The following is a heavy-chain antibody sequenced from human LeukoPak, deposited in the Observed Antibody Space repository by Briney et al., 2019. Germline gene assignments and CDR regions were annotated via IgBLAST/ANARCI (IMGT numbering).Heavy chain of an antibody. J-gene: IGHJ6*01. V-gene: IGHV3-74*01. Sequence: GGSLRLSCVASVLSHSSYWTQWVRPAPGGGPVWVSRINSDGCRIRYANSVKGRFTISRDNANNTLDLQMNSLRAEDTAVYYCARSHYYDSSGSFNFNDGLDVWGQGTTVIVSS. CDR2: INSDGCRI. CDR1: VLSHSSYW. D-gene: IGHD3-22*01. CDR3: ARSHYYDSSGSFNFNDGLDV.